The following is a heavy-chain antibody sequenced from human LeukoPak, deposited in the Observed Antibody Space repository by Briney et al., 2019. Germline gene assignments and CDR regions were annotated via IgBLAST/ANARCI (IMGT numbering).Heavy chain of an antibody. D-gene: IGHD6-6*01. CDR3: AKDGMYSSSSSYYFDY. CDR1: GFTFSSYA. J-gene: IGHJ4*02. V-gene: IGHV3-23*01. Sequence: GGSLRLSCAASGFTFSSYAMSWVRQAPGKGLEWVSAISGSGGSTYSADSVKGRFTISRDNSKNTLYLQMNSLRAEDTAVYYCAKDGMYSSSSSYYFDYWGQGTLVTVSS. CDR2: ISGSGGST.